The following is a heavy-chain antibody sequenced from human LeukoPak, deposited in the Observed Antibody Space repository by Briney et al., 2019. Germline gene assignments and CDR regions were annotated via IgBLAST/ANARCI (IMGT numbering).Heavy chain of an antibody. D-gene: IGHD2-21*02. CDR2: ISGSGGST. J-gene: IGHJ4*02. CDR3: ANGVTAMEFDY. V-gene: IGHV3-23*01. Sequence: GGSLRLSCAASGLTFSSYAMSWVRQAPGKGLEWVSAISGSGGSTYYADSVKGRFTISRDNSKNTLYLQMNSLRAEDTAVYYCANGVTAMEFDYWGQGTLVTVSS. CDR1: GLTFSSYA.